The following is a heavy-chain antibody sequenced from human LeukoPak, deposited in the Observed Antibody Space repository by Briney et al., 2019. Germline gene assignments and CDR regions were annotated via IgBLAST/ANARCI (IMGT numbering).Heavy chain of an antibody. CDR2: INPSGGST. CDR3: ARPNYYGSESYSFDY. CDR1: GYTFTTYF. D-gene: IGHD3-10*01. V-gene: IGHV1-46*01. J-gene: IGHJ4*02. Sequence: ASVKVSCKASGYTFTTYFIHWVRQAPGQGLEWMGVINPSGGSTGYAQNFQGRLTMTRDTSTSTVYMELSSLRSEDTALYYCARPNYYGSESYSFDYWGQGTLVTVSS.